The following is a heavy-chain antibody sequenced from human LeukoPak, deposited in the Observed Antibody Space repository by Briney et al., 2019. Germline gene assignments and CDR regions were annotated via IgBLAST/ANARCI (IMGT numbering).Heavy chain of an antibody. CDR1: GGSISSSSYY. Sequence: SQTLSLTCTVSGGSISSSSYYWGWIRQPPGKGLEWIGSIYYSGSTNYNPSLKSRVTISVDTSKNQFSLKLSSVTAADTAVYYCARGGLLWFGAPYNWFDPWGQGTLVTVSS. V-gene: IGHV4-39*07. J-gene: IGHJ5*02. CDR2: IYYSGST. CDR3: ARGGLLWFGAPYNWFDP. D-gene: IGHD3-10*01.